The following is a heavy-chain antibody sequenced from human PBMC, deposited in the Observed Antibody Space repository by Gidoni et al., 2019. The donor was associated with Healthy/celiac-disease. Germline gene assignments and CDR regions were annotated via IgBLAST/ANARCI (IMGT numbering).Heavy chain of an antibody. Sequence: QVQLQLWGAGLLMPSETLSLTCAVFGASFSGYYWSWIRQPPGKGLEWIGEINHSGSTNYNPYLKSRVTISVDTSKNQFSLKLSSVTAADTAVYYCARGHIPSVGASYFDYWGQGTLVTVSS. CDR3: ARGHIPSVGASYFDY. V-gene: IGHV4-34*01. CDR1: GASFSGYY. J-gene: IGHJ4*02. CDR2: INHSGST. D-gene: IGHD1-26*01.